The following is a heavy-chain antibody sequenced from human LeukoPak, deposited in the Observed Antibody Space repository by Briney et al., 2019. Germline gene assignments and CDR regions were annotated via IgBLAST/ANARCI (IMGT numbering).Heavy chain of an antibody. J-gene: IGHJ4*02. V-gene: IGHV3-64*01. Sequence: QAGGSLRLSRAASGFTFSNYVMHWVRQAPGKGLEYVSSISSNGGSTYYTNSVKGRFTISRDNSKNTLYLQMGSLRAEDMAVYYCAKGGSCSGATCYLTLFDYWGQGTLVTVSS. CDR1: GFTFSNYV. CDR3: AKGGSCSGATCYLTLFDY. CDR2: ISSNGGST. D-gene: IGHD2-15*01.